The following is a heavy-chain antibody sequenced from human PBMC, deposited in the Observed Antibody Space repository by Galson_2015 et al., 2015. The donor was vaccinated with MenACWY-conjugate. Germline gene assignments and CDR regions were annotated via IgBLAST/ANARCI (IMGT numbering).Heavy chain of an antibody. D-gene: IGHD3-16*01. Sequence: SLRLSCAASGFTFSNSAMNWARQAPGKGLEWVSGIRTITGSTYYADSVKGRFTISRDQSKNTLNLQINSLRADDTAVYFCARGGSASNVYYLVDVWGKGTTVTVSS. CDR1: GFTFSNSA. V-gene: IGHV3-23*01. CDR2: IRTITGST. J-gene: IGHJ6*03. CDR3: ARGGSASNVYYLVDV.